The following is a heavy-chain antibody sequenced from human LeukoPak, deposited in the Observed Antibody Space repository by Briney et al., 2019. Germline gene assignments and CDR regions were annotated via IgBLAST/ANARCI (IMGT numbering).Heavy chain of an antibody. J-gene: IGHJ6*03. CDR3: ARGGARAYYYYYMDV. D-gene: IGHD1-26*01. Sequence: SETLSLTCSVSGDSISSRNWWTWVRQTPEKGLEWIGEIYHTGSTNYNPSLKSRVTISVDTSENQFSLKLSSVTAADTAVYYCARGGARAYYYYYMDVWGKGTTVTVSS. CDR1: GDSISSRNW. CDR2: IYHTGST. V-gene: IGHV4-4*02.